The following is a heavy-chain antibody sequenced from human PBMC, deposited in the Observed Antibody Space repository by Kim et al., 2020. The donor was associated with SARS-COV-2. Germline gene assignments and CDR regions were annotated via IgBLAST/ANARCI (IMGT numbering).Heavy chain of an antibody. CDR2: ISSAGST. J-gene: IGHJ5*02. D-gene: IGHD2-2*01. CDR1: GISVSSNY. Sequence: GGSLRLSCAASGISVSSNYMSWVRQAPGKGLEWVSAISSAGSTFYGDSVYGRCTIARSSSRNTLKLQLTSLRVAEKTVYYCARGGYCSPTSCLGCFDPWG. V-gene: IGHV3-53*01. CDR3: ARGGYCSPTSCLGCFDP.